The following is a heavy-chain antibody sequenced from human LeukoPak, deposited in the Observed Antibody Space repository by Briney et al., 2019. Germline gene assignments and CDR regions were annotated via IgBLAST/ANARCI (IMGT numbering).Heavy chain of an antibody. J-gene: IGHJ4*02. D-gene: IGHD3-16*01. CDR2: IWYSGSNK. CDR1: GFTFSSYG. V-gene: IGHV3-33*06. Sequence: GGSLRLSCAASGFTFSSYGMHWVRQAPGKGLEWVAVIWYSGSNKYYADSVKGRFTISRDNSKNTLYLQMNSLRAEDTAVYYCAKFIRSLDYWGQGTLVTVSS. CDR3: AKFIRSLDY.